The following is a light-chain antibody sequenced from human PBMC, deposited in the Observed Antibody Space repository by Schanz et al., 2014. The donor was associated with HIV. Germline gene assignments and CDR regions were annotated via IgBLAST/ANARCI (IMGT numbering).Light chain of an antibody. V-gene: IGLV2-8*01. CDR3: SSYAGSNNLV. CDR1: SSDVGGYNY. J-gene: IGLJ2*01. CDR2: EVS. Sequence: QSALTQPASASGSPGQSVTISCTGTSSDVGGYNYVSWYQQHPGKAPKLMIYEVSKRPSGVPDRFSGSKSGNTASLTVSGLQAEDEADYYRSSYAGSNNLVFGGGTKLTVL.